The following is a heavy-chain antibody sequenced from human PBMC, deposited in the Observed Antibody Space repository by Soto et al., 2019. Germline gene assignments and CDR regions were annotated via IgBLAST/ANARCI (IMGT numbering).Heavy chain of an antibody. J-gene: IGHJ5*02. CDR3: ERGPNRSPNWFDP. CDR2: IEQDGTGK. D-gene: IGHD2-8*01. CDR1: AFTFSNYW. Sequence: XVSLRLSCAASAFTFSNYWKNWVRQAPGKGLEWVASIEQDGTGKYYVDSVKGRFTISKDNAKNSVYLQMNSLRAEDTAVYYCERGPNRSPNWFDPYGQRTLVTVSS. V-gene: IGHV3-7*03.